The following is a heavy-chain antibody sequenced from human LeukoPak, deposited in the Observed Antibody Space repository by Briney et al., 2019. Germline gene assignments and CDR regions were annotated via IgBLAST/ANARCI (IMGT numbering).Heavy chain of an antibody. CDR3: ARGFRRIAAAGTRGSYYMDV. CDR2: MNPNSGNT. D-gene: IGHD6-13*01. J-gene: IGHJ6*03. CDR1: GYTFTSYD. Sequence: GASVKVSCKASGYTFTSYDINWVRQVTGQGLEWMGWMNPNSGNTGYAQKFQGRVTMTRNTSISTAYMELSSLRSEDTAVYYCARGFRRIAAAGTRGSYYMDVWGKGTTVTVSS. V-gene: IGHV1-8*01.